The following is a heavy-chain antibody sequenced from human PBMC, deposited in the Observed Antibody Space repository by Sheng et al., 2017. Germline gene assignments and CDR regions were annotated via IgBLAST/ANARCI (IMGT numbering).Heavy chain of an antibody. D-gene: IGHD6-19*01. Sequence: EVQLVESGGGLVQPGGSLRLSCEVSGFTFNNYWMHWVRQAPGKGLVYVSRINSDGTETTYADSVKGRFTISRDNANNTLYLQMDSLRAEDTAVYYCARGHASGNQYDAFDMWGQGTMLTVSS. V-gene: IGHV3-74*03. CDR3: ARGHASGNQYDAFDM. CDR1: GFTFNNYW. J-gene: IGHJ3*02. CDR2: INSDGTET.